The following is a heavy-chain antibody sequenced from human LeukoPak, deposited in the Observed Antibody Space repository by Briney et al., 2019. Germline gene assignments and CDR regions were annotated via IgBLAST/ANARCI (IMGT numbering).Heavy chain of an antibody. Sequence: GGSLRLSCAGSGFALSGYGMNWVRQAPGKGLEWVSYISGASSSIYYADSVRGRFTISRDNAKNSLYLQMNSLRDDDTAVYYCARGLSTCDYWGQGTLVTVSS. CDR2: ISGASSSI. D-gene: IGHD3-10*01. V-gene: IGHV3-48*02. CDR3: ARGLSTCDY. J-gene: IGHJ4*02. CDR1: GFALSGYG.